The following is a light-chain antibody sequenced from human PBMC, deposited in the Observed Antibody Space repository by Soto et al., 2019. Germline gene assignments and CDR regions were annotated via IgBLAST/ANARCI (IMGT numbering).Light chain of an antibody. CDR2: SDN. V-gene: IGLV1-47*02. J-gene: IGLJ3*02. CDR1: SSNIGSNY. CDR3: AAWDDSLSAL. Sequence: QSVLTQSPSASGTPGQRVTISCSGSSSNIGSNYVYWYQQLPGMAPKLLIYSDNQRPSGVPDRFSGSRSGTSASLAISGLRSEDEADYYCAAWDDSLSALFGGGTKLTVL.